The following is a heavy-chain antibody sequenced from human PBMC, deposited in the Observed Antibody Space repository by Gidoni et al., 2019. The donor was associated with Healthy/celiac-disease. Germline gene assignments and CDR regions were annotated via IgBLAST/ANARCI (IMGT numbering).Heavy chain of an antibody. CDR1: GGSFRVSY. CDR3: ARGSGCSSTSCYKYYYYYMDV. V-gene: IGHV4-34*01. D-gene: IGHD2-2*02. J-gene: IGHJ6*03. Sequence: QVQLQQWGAGLLKPSETLSLTCAVSGGSFRVSYWSWIRHPPGKGLEWIGEINHSGSTNYNPSLKSRVTISVDTSKTQFSRKLSSVTAADTAVYYCARGSGCSSTSCYKYYYYYMDVWGKGTTVTVSS. CDR2: INHSGST.